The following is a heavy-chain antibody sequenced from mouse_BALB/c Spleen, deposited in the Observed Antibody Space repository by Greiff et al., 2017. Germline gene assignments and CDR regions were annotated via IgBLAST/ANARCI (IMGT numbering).Heavy chain of an antibody. CDR3: ARRANWGLDY. J-gene: IGHJ2*01. D-gene: IGHD4-1*01. V-gene: IGHV3-2*02. CDR1: GYSITSDYA. CDR2: ISYSGST. Sequence: EVQLQESGPGLVKPSQSLSLTCTVTGYSITSDYAWNWIRQFPGNKLEWMGYISYSGSTSYNPSLKSRISITRDTSKNQFFLQLNSVTTEDTATYYCARRANWGLDYWGQGTTLTVSS.